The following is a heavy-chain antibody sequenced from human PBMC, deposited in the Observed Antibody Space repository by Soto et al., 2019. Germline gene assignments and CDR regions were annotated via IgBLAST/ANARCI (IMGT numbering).Heavy chain of an antibody. CDR1: GYTFSNFA. J-gene: IGHJ6*02. V-gene: IGHV1-18*01. Sequence: GASVKVSCKASGYTFSNFAMHWVRQAPGQRLEWMGWINAYNGNTNYAQKLQGRVTMTTDTSTSTAYMELRSLRSDDTAVYYCARDRVIVVVNYYYGMDVWGQGTTVTVSS. CDR3: ARDRVIVVVNYYYGMDV. D-gene: IGHD3-22*01. CDR2: INAYNGNT.